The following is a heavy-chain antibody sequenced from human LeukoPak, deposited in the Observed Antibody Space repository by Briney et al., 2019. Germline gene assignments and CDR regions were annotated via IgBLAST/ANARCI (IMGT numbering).Heavy chain of an antibody. CDR1: GFTFSSYA. CDR2: ISGSGGST. Sequence: SGGSLRLSCAASGFTFSSYAMSWVRQAPGKGLEWVSGISGSGGSTYYADSVKGRFTISRDSSKNSLYLQMNSLRAEDTAVYYCARDRPPDILGHIAYWGQGTPVTVSS. CDR3: ARDRPPDILGHIAY. D-gene: IGHD3-9*01. V-gene: IGHV3-23*01. J-gene: IGHJ4*02.